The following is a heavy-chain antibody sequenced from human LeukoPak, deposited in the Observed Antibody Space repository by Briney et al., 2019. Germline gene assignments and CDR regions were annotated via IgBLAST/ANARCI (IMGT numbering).Heavy chain of an antibody. CDR1: GYSISSGCY. D-gene: IGHD4-11*01. V-gene: IGHV4-38-2*01. CDR3: ARHDYSSYYYYYMDV. Sequence: SETLSLTCAVSGYSISSGCYWGWIRQPPGKGLEWIGSVYHSGNTYYNPSLKSRVAISVDTSKNHFSLKLTSVTAADTAVYFCARHDYSSYYYYYMDVWGKGTTVTVSS. CDR2: VYHSGNT. J-gene: IGHJ6*03.